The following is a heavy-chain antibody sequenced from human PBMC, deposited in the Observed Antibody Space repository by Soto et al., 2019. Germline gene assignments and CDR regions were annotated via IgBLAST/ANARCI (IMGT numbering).Heavy chain of an antibody. D-gene: IGHD6-19*01. CDR1: GGSISSGGYS. V-gene: IGHV4-30-2*01. Sequence: QLQLQESGSGLVKPSQTLSLTCAVSGGSISSGGYSWSWIRQPPGKGLEWIGYIYHSGSTYYNPSLKSRVHISVDRSKNQFSRKLSSVTAADTAVYYCARGGGIAVAATAHWGQGTLVTVSS. CDR3: ARGGGIAVAATAH. CDR2: IYHSGST. J-gene: IGHJ4*02.